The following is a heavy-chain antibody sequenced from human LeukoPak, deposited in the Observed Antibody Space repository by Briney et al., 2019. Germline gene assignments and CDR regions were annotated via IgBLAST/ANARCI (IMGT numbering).Heavy chain of an antibody. CDR3: ARERCGGSCLGWFDP. D-gene: IGHD2-15*01. J-gene: IGHJ5*02. CDR2: ISYDGSNK. V-gene: IGHV3-30*04. CDR1: GFTFSSYA. Sequence: GGSLRLPCAASGFTFSSYAMHWVRQAPGKGLEWVAVISYDGSNKYYADSVKGRFTISRDNSKDTLYLQMNSLRAEDTAVYYCARERCGGSCLGWFDPWGQGTLVTVSS.